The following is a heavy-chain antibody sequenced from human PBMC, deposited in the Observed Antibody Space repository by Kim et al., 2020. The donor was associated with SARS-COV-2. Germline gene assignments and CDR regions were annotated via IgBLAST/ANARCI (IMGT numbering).Heavy chain of an antibody. CDR3: ARRVGAHYFDY. CDR2: T. V-gene: IGHV1-46*01. J-gene: IGHJ4*02. D-gene: IGHD1-26*01. Sequence: TTYAQTFQGRVTMTRDTSTTTLYMELSSLRSEDTAVYYCARRVGAHYFDYWGQGTLVTVSS.